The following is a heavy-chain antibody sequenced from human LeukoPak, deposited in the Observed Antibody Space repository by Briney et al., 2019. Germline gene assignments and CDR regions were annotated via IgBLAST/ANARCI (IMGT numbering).Heavy chain of an antibody. CDR1: GFTFSDYN. D-gene: IGHD2-15*01. J-gene: IGHJ6*03. V-gene: IGHV3-11*01. CDR2: ISRSGSTK. CDR3: ARVLRYCSGGNCYSGGLGYMDV. Sequence: AGGSLRLSCAASGFTFSDYNMRWIRQAPGKGLEWVSSISRSGSTKYYADSVKGRFTISRDNAKNSLFLQMNSLRAEDTAVYYCARVLRYCSGGNCYSGGLGYMDVWGKGATVTISS.